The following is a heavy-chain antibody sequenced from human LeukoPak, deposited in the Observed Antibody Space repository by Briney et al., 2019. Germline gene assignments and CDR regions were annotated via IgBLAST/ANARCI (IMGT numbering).Heavy chain of an antibody. V-gene: IGHV3-33*01. CDR1: GFTFSSYG. CDR2: IWYDGSNK. CDR3: ARDVIGYFDY. J-gene: IGHJ4*02. D-gene: IGHD2/OR15-2a*01. Sequence: PGRSLILSCAASGFTFSSYGMHWVRQAPGKGLEWVAVIWYDGSNKYYADSVKGRFTISRDNSKNTLYLQMNSLRAEDTAVYYCARDVIGYFDYWGQGTLVTVSS.